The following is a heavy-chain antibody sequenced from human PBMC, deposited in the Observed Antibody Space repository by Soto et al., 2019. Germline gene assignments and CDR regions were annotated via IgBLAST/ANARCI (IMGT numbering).Heavy chain of an antibody. CDR3: AKDIVATAYYYYYMDV. D-gene: IGHD5-12*01. Sequence: GGSLRLSCAASGFTFDDYAMHWVRQAPGKGLEWVSGISWNSGSIGYADSVKGRFTISRDNAKNSLYLQMNSLRAEDTALYYCAKDIVATAYYYYYMDVWGKGTTVTVSS. CDR2: ISWNSGSI. J-gene: IGHJ6*03. CDR1: GFTFDDYA. V-gene: IGHV3-9*01.